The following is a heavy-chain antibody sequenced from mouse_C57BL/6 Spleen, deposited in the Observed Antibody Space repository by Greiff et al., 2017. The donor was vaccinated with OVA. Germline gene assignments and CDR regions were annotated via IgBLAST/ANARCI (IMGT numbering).Heavy chain of an antibody. J-gene: IGHJ3*01. Sequence: VQLQQPGAELVKPGASVKMSCKASGYTFTSYWITWVKQRPGQGLAWIGDIYPGSGSTNYNEKFKSKATLTVDTSSSTAYMQLSSLTSEDSAVYYCARGDYYGDRGFAYWGQGTLVTVSA. CDR1: GYTFTSYW. CDR2: IYPGSGST. D-gene: IGHD2-13*01. V-gene: IGHV1-55*01. CDR3: ARGDYYGDRGFAY.